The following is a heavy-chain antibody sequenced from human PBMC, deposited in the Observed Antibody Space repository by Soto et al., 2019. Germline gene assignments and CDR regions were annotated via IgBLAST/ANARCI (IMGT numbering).Heavy chain of an antibody. J-gene: IGHJ6*02. CDR2: IKQDGSEK. Sequence: GGSLRLSCAASGFTFSSYWMSWVRQAPGKGLEWVANIKQDGSEKYYVDSVKGRFTISRDDSKNLTYLQMNSLKTEDTAVYYCTRGYNTYYDFWSARAHMDVWGQGTTVTVSS. CDR1: GFTFSSYW. D-gene: IGHD3-3*01. CDR3: TRGYNTYYDFWSARAHMDV. V-gene: IGHV3-7*03.